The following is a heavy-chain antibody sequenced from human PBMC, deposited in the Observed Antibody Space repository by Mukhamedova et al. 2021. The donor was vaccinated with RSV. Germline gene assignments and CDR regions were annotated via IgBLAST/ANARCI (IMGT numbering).Heavy chain of an antibody. V-gene: IGHV5-10-1*01. D-gene: IGHD7-27*01. CDR2: IDPTDSFT. Sequence: VRQMPGKGLEWIGRIDPTDSFTMYSPAFEGHVTMSVDTSITTAYLQWSSLKASDSAMYYCARSSNWGSRHYYYYMDVWGKGTTVS. J-gene: IGHJ6*03. CDR3: ARSSNWGSRHYYYYMDV.